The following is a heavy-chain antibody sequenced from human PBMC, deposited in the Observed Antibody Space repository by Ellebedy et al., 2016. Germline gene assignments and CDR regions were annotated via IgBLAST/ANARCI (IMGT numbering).Heavy chain of an antibody. Sequence: GGSLRLXXAASGFTFSSYGMHWVRQAPGKGLEWVAVISYDGSNKYYADSVKGRFTISRDNSKNTLYLQMNSLRAEDTAVYYCAKAGQIGYCSGGSCYPPVDWGQGTLVTVSS. CDR1: GFTFSSYG. V-gene: IGHV3-30*18. J-gene: IGHJ4*02. D-gene: IGHD2-15*01. CDR3: AKAGQIGYCSGGSCYPPVD. CDR2: ISYDGSNK.